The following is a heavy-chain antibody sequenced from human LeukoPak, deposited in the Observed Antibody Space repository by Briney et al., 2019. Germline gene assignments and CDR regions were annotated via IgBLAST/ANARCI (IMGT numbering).Heavy chain of an antibody. J-gene: IGHJ4*02. CDR1: VGSFSGYY. CDR2: INHSGST. Sequence: PSETLSLTCAVYVGSFSGYYWSWIRQPPGKGLEWIGEINHSGSTNYNPSLKSRVTISVDTSKNQFSLKLSSVTAADTAVYYCARGGYDSSGYYSDYWGQGTLVTVSS. CDR3: ARGGYDSSGYYSDY. V-gene: IGHV4-34*01. D-gene: IGHD3-22*01.